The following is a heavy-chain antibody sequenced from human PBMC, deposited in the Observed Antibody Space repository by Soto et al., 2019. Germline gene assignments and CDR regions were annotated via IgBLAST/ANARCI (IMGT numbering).Heavy chain of an antibody. Sequence: GSLRRSCSASGFTFSSYGMHWVRQAPGKGLEWVAVISYDGSNKYYADSVKGRFTISRDNSKNTLYLQMNSLRAEDTAVYYCEKDHAGSGWYRGLDYWGQGTLVTVSS. CDR1: GFTFSSYG. CDR3: EKDHAGSGWYRGLDY. J-gene: IGHJ4*02. V-gene: IGHV3-30*18. CDR2: ISYDGSNK. D-gene: IGHD6-19*01.